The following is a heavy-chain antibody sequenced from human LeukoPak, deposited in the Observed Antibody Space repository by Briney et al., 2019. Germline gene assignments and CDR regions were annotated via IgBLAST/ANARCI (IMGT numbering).Heavy chain of an antibody. V-gene: IGHV3-7*01. D-gene: IGHD1-26*01. Sequence: GGSLRLSCAASGFTFSSYWMSWVRQAPGKGLEWVANIKQDGSEKWYMDSVKGRFTISRDNADNSLYLQMNSLRDEDTAVYYCARDKEVGPTLLSYWGQGTLVTVSS. CDR2: IKQDGSEK. CDR3: ARDKEVGPTLLSY. J-gene: IGHJ4*02. CDR1: GFTFSSYW.